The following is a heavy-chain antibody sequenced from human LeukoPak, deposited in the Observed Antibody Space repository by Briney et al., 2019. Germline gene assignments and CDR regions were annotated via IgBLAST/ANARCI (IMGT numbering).Heavy chain of an antibody. CDR1: GFSFNTYW. D-gene: IGHD5-12*01. J-gene: IGHJ4*02. Sequence: GGSLRLSCAASGFSFNTYWMSWVRQAPGKGLEWVANTKPDGSEKYYVDSVRGRFTISRDNAKSLLFLQMSNLRAEDTAIYFCATDGYISARDSWGQGTLVTVSS. CDR3: ATDGYISARDS. CDR2: TKPDGSEK. V-gene: IGHV3-7*01.